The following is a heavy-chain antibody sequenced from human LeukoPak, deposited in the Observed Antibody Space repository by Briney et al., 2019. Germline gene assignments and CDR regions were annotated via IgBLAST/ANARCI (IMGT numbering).Heavy chain of an antibody. CDR2: FDPEDGET. V-gene: IGHV1-24*01. CDR1: GYTLTELS. CDR3: ATFRIPAAPTNDAFDI. Sequence: ASVKVSCKVSGYTLTELSMHWVRQAPGKGLEWMGGFDPEDGETIYAQKFQGRVTMTEDTSTDTAYMELSSLRSEDTAVYYCATFRIPAAPTNDAFDIWGQGIMVTVSS. D-gene: IGHD2-2*01. J-gene: IGHJ3*02.